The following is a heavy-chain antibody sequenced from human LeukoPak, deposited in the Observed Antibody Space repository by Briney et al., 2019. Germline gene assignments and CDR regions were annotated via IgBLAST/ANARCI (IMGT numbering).Heavy chain of an antibody. J-gene: IGHJ5*02. CDR2: IIPILGIA. D-gene: IGHD2-2*01. CDR3: ARDSPSSS. Sequence: GALVKVSCKASGGTFSSYAISWVRQAPGQGLEWMGRIIPILGIANYAQKFQGRVTITADKSTSTAYMELSSLRSEDTAVYYCARDSPSSSWGQGTLVTVSS. CDR1: GGTFSSYA. V-gene: IGHV1-69*04.